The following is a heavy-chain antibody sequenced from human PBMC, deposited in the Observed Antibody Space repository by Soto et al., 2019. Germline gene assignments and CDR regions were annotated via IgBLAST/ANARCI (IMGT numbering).Heavy chain of an antibody. Sequence: SETLSLTCTVSGVSVSSGSFYWAWIRQPPGKGLEWIGFGSYSGTTNYKPSLKSRVTISVDTSGSQISLKVSSLTAADTAVYYCARGATVTQYDYWGQGTQVTVSS. V-gene: IGHV4-61*01. CDR1: GVSVSSGSFY. CDR2: GSYSGTT. D-gene: IGHD4-17*01. CDR3: ARGATVTQYDY. J-gene: IGHJ4*02.